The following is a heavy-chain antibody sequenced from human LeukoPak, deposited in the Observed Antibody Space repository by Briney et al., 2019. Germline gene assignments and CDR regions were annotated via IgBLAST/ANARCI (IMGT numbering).Heavy chain of an antibody. Sequence: GGSLRLSCAASGFTFSNYAMHWVRQAPGKGLEWVAIISYDGTKQFYADSVKGRFTISRDDSRNTQYLQMNSLRPEDTAVYYCTRDANDFSPRYYFDYWGQGTLVTVSS. D-gene: IGHD3-3*01. CDR2: ISYDGTKQ. V-gene: IGHV3-30*04. CDR1: GFTFSNYA. CDR3: TRDANDFSPRYYFDY. J-gene: IGHJ4*02.